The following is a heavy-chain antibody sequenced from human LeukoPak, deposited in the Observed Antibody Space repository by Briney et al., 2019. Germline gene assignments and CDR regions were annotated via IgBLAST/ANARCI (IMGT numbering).Heavy chain of an antibody. D-gene: IGHD4-23*01. J-gene: IGHJ4*02. CDR1: GGSISSGDYY. CDR3: AREVGYGGNPLDY. V-gene: IGHV4-30-4*08. Sequence: SETLSLTCTVSGGSISSGDYYWSWIHQPPGKGLEWIGYIYYSGSTYYNPSLKSRVTISVDTSKNQFSLKLSSVTAADTAVYYCAREVGYGGNPLDYWGQGTLVTVSS. CDR2: IYYSGST.